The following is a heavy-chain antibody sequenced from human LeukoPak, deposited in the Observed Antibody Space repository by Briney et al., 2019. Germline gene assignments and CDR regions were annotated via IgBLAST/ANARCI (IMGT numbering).Heavy chain of an antibody. Sequence: GESLKISCKGSGYSFNSYWIGWVRQVPGKGLEWMGIIYPGDSDTRYSPSFQGQVTISADKSISTAYLQWSSLKASDTAMYYCARRGYSYGYSDYYYMDVWGKGTTVTVSS. D-gene: IGHD5-18*01. CDR2: IYPGDSDT. J-gene: IGHJ6*03. CDR1: GYSFNSYW. CDR3: ARRGYSYGYSDYYYMDV. V-gene: IGHV5-51*01.